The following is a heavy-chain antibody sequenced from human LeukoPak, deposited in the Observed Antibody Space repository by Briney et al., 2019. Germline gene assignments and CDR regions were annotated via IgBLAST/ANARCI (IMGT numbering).Heavy chain of an antibody. Sequence: SETLSLTCTVSGGSISSYYWSWIRQPPGKGLEWIGYIYTSGSTNYNPSLKSRVTISVDTSKNQFSLKLSSVTAADTAVYYCAGGLAAAGPYYYYYYMDVWGKGTTVTVSS. CDR2: IYTSGST. CDR3: AGGLAAAGPYYYYYYMDV. D-gene: IGHD6-13*01. V-gene: IGHV4-4*09. J-gene: IGHJ6*03. CDR1: GGSISSYY.